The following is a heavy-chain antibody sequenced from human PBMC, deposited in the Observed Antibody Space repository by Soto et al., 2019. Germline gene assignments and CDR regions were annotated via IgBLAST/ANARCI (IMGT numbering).Heavy chain of an antibody. CDR1: GFTVNSHY. CDR2: TNTGGTT. D-gene: IGHD1-26*01. J-gene: IGHJ6*02. V-gene: IGHV3-53*02. Sequence: EVQVLATGGGLIQPGGSLRLSCAASGFTVNSHYMSWVRQAPGEGLQWVSITNTGGTTYYADSVKGLFTVSRDNSKNTLYLQIISLWAEDTAGYYCAKGDGFILAVWGQGTTVSVSS. CDR3: AKGDGFILAV.